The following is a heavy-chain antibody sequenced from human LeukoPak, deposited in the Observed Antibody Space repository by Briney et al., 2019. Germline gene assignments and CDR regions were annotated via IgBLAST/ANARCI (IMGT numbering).Heavy chain of an antibody. D-gene: IGHD6-19*01. V-gene: IGHV4-34*01. CDR2: INHSGST. CDR3: ARAKWTGHNSGWYWFDP. CDR1: GGSFSGYY. Sequence: PSETLSLTCAVYGGSFSGYYWSWIRQPPGKGLEWIGEINHSGSTNYNPSLKSRVTISVDTSKNQFSLKLSSATAADTAVYYCARAKWTGHNSGWYWFDPWGQGTLVTVSS. J-gene: IGHJ5*02.